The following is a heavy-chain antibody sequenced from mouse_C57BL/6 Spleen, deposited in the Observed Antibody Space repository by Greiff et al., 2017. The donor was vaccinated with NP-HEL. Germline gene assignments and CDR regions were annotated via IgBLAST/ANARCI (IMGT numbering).Heavy chain of an antibody. CDR1: GFSFNTYA. CDR3: VRLGYSFYAMDY. Sequence: EVQLVESGGGLVQPKGSLKLSCAASGFSFNTYAMNWVRQAPGKGLEWVARIRSKSNNYATYYADSVKDRFTISRDDSESMLYLQMNNLKTEDTAMYYCVRLGYSFYAMDYWGQGTSVTVSS. J-gene: IGHJ4*01. CDR2: IRSKSNNYAT. D-gene: IGHD2-3*01. V-gene: IGHV10-1*01.